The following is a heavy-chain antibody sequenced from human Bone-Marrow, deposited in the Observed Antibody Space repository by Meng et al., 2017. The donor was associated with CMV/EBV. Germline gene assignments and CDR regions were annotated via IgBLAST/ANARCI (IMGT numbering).Heavy chain of an antibody. D-gene: IGHD4-11*01. CDR1: GGSISSYY. CDR2: IYYSGST. V-gene: IGHV4-59*01. J-gene: IGHJ6*02. Sequence: SETLSLTCTVPGGSISSYYWSWIRQPPGKGLEWIGYIYYSGSTNYNPSLKSRVTISVDTSKNQFSLKLSSVTAADTAVYYCARTTVTTKGYYYGMDVWGQGTTVTVSS. CDR3: ARTTVTTKGYYYGMDV.